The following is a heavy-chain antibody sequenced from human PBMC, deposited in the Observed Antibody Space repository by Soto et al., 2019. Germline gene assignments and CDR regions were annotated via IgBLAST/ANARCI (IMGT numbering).Heavy chain of an antibody. J-gene: IGHJ3*02. CDR3: ARQYYYDSSGYRDPDAFDI. CDR2: INPNSGGT. Sequence: ASVKVSCKASGYTFTGYYMHWVRQAPGQGLEWMGWINPNSGGTNYAQKFQGRVTMTRDTSISTAYMELSRLRSDDTAVYYCARQYYYDSSGYRDPDAFDIRGQGTMVTVSS. CDR1: GYTFTGYY. D-gene: IGHD3-22*01. V-gene: IGHV1-2*02.